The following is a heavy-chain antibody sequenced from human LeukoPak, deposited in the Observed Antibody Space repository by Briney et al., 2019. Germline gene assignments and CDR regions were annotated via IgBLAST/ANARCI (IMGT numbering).Heavy chain of an antibody. J-gene: IGHJ4*02. D-gene: IGHD3-10*01. Sequence: ASVKVFCKASGYTFTSYDINWVRQATGLGLEWMGWMNPNSGNTGYAQKFQGRVTMTRNTSISTAYMELSSLRSEDTAVYYCARFGRLYYFDYWGQGTLVTVSS. CDR3: ARFGRLYYFDY. CDR1: GYTFTSYD. V-gene: IGHV1-8*01. CDR2: MNPNSGNT.